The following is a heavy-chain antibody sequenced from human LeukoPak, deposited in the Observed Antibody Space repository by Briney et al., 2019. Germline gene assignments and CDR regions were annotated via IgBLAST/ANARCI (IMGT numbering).Heavy chain of an antibody. CDR3: ARKSGGSSIWFDP. Sequence: TSETLSLTCAVSGGSISSSNWWSWVRQPPGKGLEWIGEIYHSGSTNYNPSLKSRVTISVDKSKNQFSLKLSSVTAADTAVYYCARKSGGSSIWFDPWGQGTLVTV. V-gene: IGHV4-4*02. CDR1: GGSISSSNW. J-gene: IGHJ5*02. CDR2: IYHSGST. D-gene: IGHD2-15*01.